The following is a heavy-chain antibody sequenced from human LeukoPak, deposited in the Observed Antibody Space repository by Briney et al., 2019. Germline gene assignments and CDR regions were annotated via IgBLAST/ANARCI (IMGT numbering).Heavy chain of an antibody. CDR3: ARDNSVGDNAWWFDP. CDR2: INPTGSST. Sequence: GASVKVSRKASGYTFTSYYMHWVRQAPGQGLEWMGLINPTGSSTGYAQKFQGRVTMTRDMSTSTDYMELSSLRSEDTAIYYCARDNSVGDNAWWFDPWGQGTLVTVSS. J-gene: IGHJ5*02. V-gene: IGHV1-46*01. D-gene: IGHD1-26*01. CDR1: GYTFTSYY.